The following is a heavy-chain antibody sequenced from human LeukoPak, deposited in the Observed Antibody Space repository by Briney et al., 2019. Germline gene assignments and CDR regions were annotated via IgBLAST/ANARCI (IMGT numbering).Heavy chain of an antibody. Sequence: PSQTLSLTCTVSGGSISSGSYYLSWIRQPAGKGLEWIGRIYTSGSTNYNPSLKSRVTISVDTSKNQFSLKLSSVTAAGTAVYYCARDGDDDFWSGPSGYWGQGTLVTVSS. D-gene: IGHD3-3*01. CDR3: ARDGDDDFWSGPSGY. CDR2: IYTSGST. V-gene: IGHV4-61*02. J-gene: IGHJ4*02. CDR1: GGSISSGSYY.